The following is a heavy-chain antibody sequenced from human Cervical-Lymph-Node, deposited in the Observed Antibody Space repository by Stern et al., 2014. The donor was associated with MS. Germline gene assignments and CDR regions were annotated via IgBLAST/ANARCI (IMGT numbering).Heavy chain of an antibody. CDR3: ARDSSDGFDS. Sequence: QVQLVQSGTEVKKPGASVRVSCKASGQTFDYGISWMRQAPRQGLEWMGWISAYNGNTKSLQKLQDRFTMTTDSSTKTVFMELRSLSEDDTAIYYCARDSSDGFDSWGQGTLVIVSS. CDR1: GQTFDYG. CDR2: ISAYNGNT. J-gene: IGHJ4*02. D-gene: IGHD2-15*01. V-gene: IGHV1-18*01.